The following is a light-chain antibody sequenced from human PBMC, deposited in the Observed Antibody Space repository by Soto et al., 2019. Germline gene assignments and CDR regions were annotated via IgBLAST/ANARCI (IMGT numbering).Light chain of an antibody. J-gene: IGKJ4*01. CDR2: GAS. V-gene: IGKV3-15*01. Sequence: EIVLTQSPATLSVSPGDRVTLSCRASQSVGSTLAWYQQKPGQPPRLLIRGASTRATGVPARFGGSGSGTEFTHTIHSLQSEDFAVYVCQHYSNWLSFGGGTKVEI. CDR1: QSVGST. CDR3: QHYSNWLS.